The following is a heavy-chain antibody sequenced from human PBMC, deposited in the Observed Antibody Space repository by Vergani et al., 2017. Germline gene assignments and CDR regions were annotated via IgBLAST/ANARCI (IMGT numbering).Heavy chain of an antibody. V-gene: IGHV3-30*18. CDR1: GFTFSSYG. J-gene: IGHJ3*02. CDR3: AKDRGSGWYFDAFDI. Sequence: VQLVESGGGLVQPGRSLRLSCAASGFTFSSYGMHWVRQAPGKGLEWVAVISYDGSNKYYADSVKGRFTISRDNSKNTLYLQMNSLRAEDTALYYCAKDRGSGWYFDAFDIWGQGTMVTVSS. CDR2: ISYDGSNK. D-gene: IGHD6-19*01.